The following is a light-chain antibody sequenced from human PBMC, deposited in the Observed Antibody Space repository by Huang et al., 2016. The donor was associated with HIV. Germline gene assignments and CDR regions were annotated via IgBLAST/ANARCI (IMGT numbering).Light chain of an antibody. Sequence: EIVMTQSPATLTVSPGERATLSCRASQNITRLAWYQHKPGQAPRLLIYEASSRATGVPARFSGGGSGTDFTLIISSLQSDDFALYYCQQYDDWPPWTFGQGTQVDMK. CDR2: EAS. J-gene: IGKJ1*01. CDR1: QNITR. CDR3: QQYDDWPPWT. V-gene: IGKV3-15*01.